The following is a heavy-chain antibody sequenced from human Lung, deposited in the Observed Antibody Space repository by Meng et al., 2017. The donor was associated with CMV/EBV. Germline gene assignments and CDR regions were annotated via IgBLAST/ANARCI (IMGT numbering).Heavy chain of an antibody. V-gene: IGHV4-30-4*01. Sequence: QVRRPQSGPGLLNTSQTLSPPSPLSGGSLSSGDYYWRCIRQPPGKSLEGIVYIYYSGSTYYNPSLKSLFTISVDTSKNQFPLKLSSVTAADTAVYYCARDRATGRYFNYWGQGTLVTVSS. D-gene: IGHD5-24*01. CDR2: IYYSGST. J-gene: IGHJ4*02. CDR1: GGSLSSGDYY. CDR3: ARDRATGRYFNY.